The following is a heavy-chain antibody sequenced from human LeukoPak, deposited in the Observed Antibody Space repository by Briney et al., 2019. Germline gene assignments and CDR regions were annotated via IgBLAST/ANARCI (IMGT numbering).Heavy chain of an antibody. CDR1: GGSFSGYY. J-gene: IGHJ1*01. Sequence: PSETLFLTFAVHGGSFSGYYWSWIRQTPAKGLEWIGEINYSGGTNYNPSLQSRVYQSVDTSNNQFSLKLSSVAAADTAVYYCAISGGCNELSEYVQHWGQGTLVTVSS. V-gene: IGHV4-34*01. CDR2: INYSGGT. CDR3: AISGGCNELSEYVQH. D-gene: IGHD1-26*01.